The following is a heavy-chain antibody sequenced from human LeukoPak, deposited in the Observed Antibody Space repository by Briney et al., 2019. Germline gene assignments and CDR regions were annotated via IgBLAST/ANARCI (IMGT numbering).Heavy chain of an antibody. CDR2: IATDGGSA. V-gene: IGHV3-23*03. J-gene: IGHJ4*02. CDR3: ARCSGGTCYSFHY. CDR1: GFTFNNYS. Sequence: WGSLRLSFSASGFTFNNYSMGWVRQAPRGGPGWVSIIATDGGSAYYADSVKGRFTMSRDNSKNGLYLQMSGLRAEDTALYYCARCSGGTCYSFHYWGQGTLVTVSS. D-gene: IGHD2-15*01.